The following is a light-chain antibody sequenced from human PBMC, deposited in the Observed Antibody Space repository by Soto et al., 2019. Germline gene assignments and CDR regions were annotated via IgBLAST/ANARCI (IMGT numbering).Light chain of an antibody. J-gene: IGKJ1*01. CDR2: VAS. CDR3: QKYDSAPWT. Sequence: DIQMTQSPSSLSASVRDRVTITCRASQGIRNYLAWYQQKPGKVPKLLIYVASTLQSGVPSRFSGSGSVTDFTITISSLQPEDGATYYCQKYDSAPWTFGQGTKVEIK. V-gene: IGKV1-27*01. CDR1: QGIRNY.